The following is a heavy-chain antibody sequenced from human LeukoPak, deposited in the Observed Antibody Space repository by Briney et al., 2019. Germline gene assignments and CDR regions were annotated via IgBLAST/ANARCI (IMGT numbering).Heavy chain of an antibody. J-gene: IGHJ5*02. Sequence: ASVKVSCKAPGYTFTSYGISWVRQAPGQGLEWMGWISAYNGNTNYAQKVQGRVTMTTDTSSSTAYMELRSLRSDDTAVYFCARGRPESPFDPWGQGTLVTVSS. D-gene: IGHD1-1*01. CDR1: GYTFTSYG. CDR3: ARGRPESPFDP. V-gene: IGHV1-18*01. CDR2: ISAYNGNT.